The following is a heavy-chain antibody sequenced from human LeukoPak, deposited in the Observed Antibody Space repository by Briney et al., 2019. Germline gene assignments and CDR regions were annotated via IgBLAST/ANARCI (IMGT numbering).Heavy chain of an antibody. J-gene: IGHJ6*02. CDR2: IYYSGST. CDR1: GGSISSYY. CDR3: ARQPYIVARPSYYYGMDV. Sequence: SETLSLTCTVSGGSISSYYWSWIRQPPGKGLEWIGYIYYSGSTYYNPSLKSRVTLSLDTSKNQFSLNVSSVTAADTAVYYCARQPYIVARPSYYYGMDVWGQGTTVTVCS. V-gene: IGHV4-59*08. D-gene: IGHD6-6*01.